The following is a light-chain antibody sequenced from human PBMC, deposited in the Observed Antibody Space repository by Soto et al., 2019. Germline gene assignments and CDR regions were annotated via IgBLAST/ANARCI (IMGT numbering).Light chain of an antibody. CDR1: SSDVGGYNY. J-gene: IGLJ1*01. V-gene: IGLV2-14*01. Sequence: QSALTQPASVSGSPGQSITISCTGTSSDVGGYNYVSWYQQHPGKAPKLMIYEVRNRPSGVSDRFSGSKSGNTASLTISGIQAEDEADYYCSSYASSSTGVFGTGTKLTVL. CDR2: EVR. CDR3: SSYASSSTGV.